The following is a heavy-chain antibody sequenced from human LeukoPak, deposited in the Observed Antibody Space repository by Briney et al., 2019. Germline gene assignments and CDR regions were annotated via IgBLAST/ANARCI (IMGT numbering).Heavy chain of an antibody. V-gene: IGHV3-53*05. CDR2: LHPGGRA. D-gene: IGHD5-12*01. Sequence: GGSLRLSCAVSGLTVNSNYMSWVRQAPGQGLEWVSLLHPGGRAYYADSVKGRFTIFRDNAKNTLHLQMDSLRVEDTAVYYCARDAGGGYDSNGLDVWGQGTTVTVAS. J-gene: IGHJ6*02. CDR3: ARDAGGGYDSNGLDV. CDR1: GLTVNSNY.